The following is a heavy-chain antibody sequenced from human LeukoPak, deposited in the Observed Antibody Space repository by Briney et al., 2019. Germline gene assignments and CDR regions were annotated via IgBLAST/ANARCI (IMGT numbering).Heavy chain of an antibody. J-gene: IGHJ4*02. Sequence: GGSLRLSCVASGFTFTSYAMSWVRQAPGKGLEWASTISNSDGNTYYADSVKGRFTISRDNSKNTLYLQMNSLRAEDTAVYYCAREGRSGYWGQGTLVTVSS. CDR3: AREGRSGY. CDR2: ISNSDGNT. CDR1: GFTFTSYA. V-gene: IGHV3-23*01.